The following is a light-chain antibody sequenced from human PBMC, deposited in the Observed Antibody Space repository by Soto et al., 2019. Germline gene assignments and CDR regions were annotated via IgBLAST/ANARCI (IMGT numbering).Light chain of an antibody. V-gene: IGLV4-69*01. CDR3: QTWGSGSWV. J-gene: IGLJ3*02. CDR1: SGHSSYA. CDR2: VNSDGSH. Sequence: QPVLTQSPSASASLGASVRLTCTLSSGHSSYAIAWHQQQPEKGPHYLMKVNSDGSHNKGDGIPDRFSCSSSGAERYLTISSLQSEDEADYYCQTWGSGSWVFGGGTKLTVL.